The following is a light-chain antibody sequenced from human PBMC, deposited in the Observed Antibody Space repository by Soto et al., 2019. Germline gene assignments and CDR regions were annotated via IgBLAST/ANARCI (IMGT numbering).Light chain of an antibody. Sequence: EIVLTQSPATLSVSRGEGATLSCRASQSIGSAVAWYHQRSGQAPRLLIFDASNRATGIPARFSGSGSGTDFTLTISSLEPEDFAVYYCQQRSNWLTFGQGTRLEIK. V-gene: IGKV3-11*01. CDR3: QQRSNWLT. CDR2: DAS. J-gene: IGKJ5*01. CDR1: QSIGSA.